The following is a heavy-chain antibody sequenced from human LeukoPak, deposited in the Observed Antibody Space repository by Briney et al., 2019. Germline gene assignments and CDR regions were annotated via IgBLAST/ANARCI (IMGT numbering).Heavy chain of an antibody. CDR2: INHSGST. Sequence: PSETLSLTCAVYGGSFSGYYWNWIRQPPGKGLEWIGEINHSGSTNYNPSLKSRVTISVDTSKNQFSLKLSSVTAADTAVYYCARESVQDWFDPWGQGTLVTVFS. CDR3: ARESVQDWFDP. V-gene: IGHV4-34*01. D-gene: IGHD1-1*01. J-gene: IGHJ5*02. CDR1: GGSFSGYY.